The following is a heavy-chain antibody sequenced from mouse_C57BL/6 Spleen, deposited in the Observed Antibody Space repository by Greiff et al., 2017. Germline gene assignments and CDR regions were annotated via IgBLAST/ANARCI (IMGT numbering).Heavy chain of an antibody. CDR1: GYTFTDYY. J-gene: IGHJ3*01. CDR3: ARWAYYGSPLFAY. Sequence: EVQLQQSGPELVKPGASVKISCKASGYTFTDYYMNWVKQSHGKSLEWIGDINPNNGGTSYNQKFKGKATLTVDKSSSTAYMELRSLTSEDSAVYYCARWAYYGSPLFAYWGQGTLVTVSA. CDR2: INPNNGGT. V-gene: IGHV1-26*01. D-gene: IGHD1-1*01.